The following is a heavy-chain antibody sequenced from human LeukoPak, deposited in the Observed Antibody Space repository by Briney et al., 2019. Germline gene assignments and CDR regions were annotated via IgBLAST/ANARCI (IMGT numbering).Heavy chain of an antibody. CDR2: ISAYNGNT. V-gene: IGHV1-18*01. D-gene: IGHD3-3*01. CDR3: ARDKGAPALYYDFWSGYYGYYGMDV. Sequence: ASVKVSCKASGYTFTSYGISWVRQAPGQGLEGMGWISAYNGNTNYAQKLQGRVTMTTDTSTSTAYMELRSLRSDDTAVYYCARDKGAPALYYDFWSGYYGYYGMDVWGQGTTVTVSS. J-gene: IGHJ6*02. CDR1: GYTFTSYG.